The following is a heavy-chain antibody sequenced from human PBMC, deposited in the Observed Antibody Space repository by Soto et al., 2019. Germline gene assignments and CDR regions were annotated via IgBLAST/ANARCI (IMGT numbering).Heavy chain of an antibody. CDR2: INSDGSSI. CDR1: GFTFSSSW. V-gene: IGHV3-74*03. Sequence: GVSLRLSCAASGFTFSSSWMHWVRQAPGKGLVWVSRINSDGSSIAYADSVKGRFTISRDNAKNTLYLQMNSLRAEDTAVYYCTTLSARWQLHQPPHWGQGTLVTVSS. CDR3: TTLSARWQLHQPPH. J-gene: IGHJ4*01. D-gene: IGHD1-26*01.